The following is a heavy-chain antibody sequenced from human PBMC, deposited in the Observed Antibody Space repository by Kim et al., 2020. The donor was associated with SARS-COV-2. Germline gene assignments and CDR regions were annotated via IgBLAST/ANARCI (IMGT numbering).Heavy chain of an antibody. J-gene: IGHJ4*02. V-gene: IGHV3-33*06. Sequence: KGRFTISTENSKNTLYLQMNSLRAEDTAVYYCAKEGYCSGGSCYSSAFDYWGQGTLVTVSS. D-gene: IGHD2-15*01. CDR3: AKEGYCSGGSCYSSAFDY.